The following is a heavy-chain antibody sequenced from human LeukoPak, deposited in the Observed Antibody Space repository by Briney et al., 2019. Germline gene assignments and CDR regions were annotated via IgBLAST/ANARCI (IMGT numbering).Heavy chain of an antibody. V-gene: IGHV1-24*01. CDR1: GYTLTELS. CDR3: ARAEISSKRRDGYNSYWYFDL. J-gene: IGHJ2*01. CDR2: FDPEDGET. D-gene: IGHD5-24*01. Sequence: ASVKVSCKVSGYTLTELSMHWVRQAPGKGLEWMGGFDPEDGETIYAQKFQGRVTMTEDTSTDTAYMELSSLRSEDTAVYYCARAEISSKRRDGYNSYWYFDLWGRGTLVTVSS.